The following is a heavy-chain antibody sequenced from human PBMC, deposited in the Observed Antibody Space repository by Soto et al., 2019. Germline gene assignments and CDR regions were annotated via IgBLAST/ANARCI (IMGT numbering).Heavy chain of an antibody. CDR3: ARAVYTSKTTFDY. D-gene: IGHD1-7*01. J-gene: IGHJ4*02. CDR1: AFTFSDYY. V-gene: IGHV3-11*01. CDR2: ISSTSGTI. Sequence: PGGSLRLSCAASAFTFSDYYMNWIRQAQGKGLEWVSYISSTSGTISYADSVKGRFTLSRDNAKSSLFLQMNSLRAENTAVYYCARAVYTSKTTFDYWGQGTLVTVSS.